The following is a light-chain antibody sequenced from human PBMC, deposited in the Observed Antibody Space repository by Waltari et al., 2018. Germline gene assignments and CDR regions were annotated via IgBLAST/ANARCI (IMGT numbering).Light chain of an antibody. J-gene: IGLJ1*01. CDR2: WKN. CDR3: ASWDDSHYV. CDR1: HSNLGSNY. Sequence: QSVLTQPPSASATPGQRVSISCSGSHSNLGSNYLYWYQQLPVPPPKLPPYWKNQRPPRVPVAFSASKDGTAASLASSELRSEDEGIYYCASWDDSHYVFGPGTTVSVL. V-gene: IGLV1-47*01.